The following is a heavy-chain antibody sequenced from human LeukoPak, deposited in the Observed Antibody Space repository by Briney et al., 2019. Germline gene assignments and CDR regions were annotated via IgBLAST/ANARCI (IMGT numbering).Heavy chain of an antibody. CDR1: GGTFSNYA. Sequence: SVKVSCKASGGTFSNYAFSWVRQAPGQGLEWMGRIIPFLGVPNYARKFQGRVTITADKSTSTASMELSSLRSEDTAVYYCARVDSGNSVATGWFDPWGQGTLVTVS. V-gene: IGHV1-69*04. J-gene: IGHJ5*02. CDR2: IIPFLGVP. CDR3: ARVDSGNSVATGWFDP. D-gene: IGHD2-21*01.